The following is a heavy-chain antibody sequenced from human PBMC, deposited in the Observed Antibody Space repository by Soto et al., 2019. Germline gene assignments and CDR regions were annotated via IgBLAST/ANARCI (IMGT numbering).Heavy chain of an antibody. D-gene: IGHD3-16*01. CDR2: INHSGST. J-gene: IGHJ5*02. CDR1: GGSFGGYY. CDR3: ASRGASVNWFDP. Sequence: SETLSLTCAVYGGSFGGYYWSWIRQPPGKGLEWIGEINHSGSTNYNPSLKSRVTISVDTSKNQFSLKLSSVTAADTAVYYCASRGASVNWFDPWGQGTLVTVSS. V-gene: IGHV4-34*01.